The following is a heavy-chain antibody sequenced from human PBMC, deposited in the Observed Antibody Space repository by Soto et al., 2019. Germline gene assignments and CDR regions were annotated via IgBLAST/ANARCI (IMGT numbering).Heavy chain of an antibody. V-gene: IGHV4-61*01. CDR3: TRIGLSHPYFDS. Sequence: LSLTCTVSGGSVSSSSYYWTWIRQPPGKGLEWIGYSYYSGSADYNPSLKSRVTISVDTSRNQFSLHLSSVTAADTAEYICTRIGLSHPYFDSWGQGTLVTVSS. CDR2: SYYSGSA. J-gene: IGHJ4*02. D-gene: IGHD2-2*03. CDR1: GGSVSSSSYY.